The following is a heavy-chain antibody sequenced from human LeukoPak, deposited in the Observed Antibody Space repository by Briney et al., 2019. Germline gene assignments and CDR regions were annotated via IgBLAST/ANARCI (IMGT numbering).Heavy chain of an antibody. V-gene: IGHV1-2*02. D-gene: IGHD3-16*02. CDR3: ARDLDVWGSYRLKFDAFDI. CDR2: INPNSGDT. Sequence: ASVKVSCKASGYSFTGYYMHWVRQAPGQGLEWMGWINPNSGDTKYAQKFQGRVTMTRDTSISTAYMELSRLRSDDTAVYYCARDLDVWGSYRLKFDAFDIWGQGTMVTVSS. J-gene: IGHJ3*02. CDR1: GYSFTGYY.